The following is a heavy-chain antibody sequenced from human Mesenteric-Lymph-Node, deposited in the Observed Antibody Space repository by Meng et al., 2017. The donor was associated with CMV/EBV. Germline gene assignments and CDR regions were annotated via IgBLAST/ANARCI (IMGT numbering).Heavy chain of an antibody. CDR1: GFTLSSYG. D-gene: IGHD1-1*01. J-gene: IGHJ6*02. CDR2: IRYDGSNK. CDR3: TKGNEVDV. Sequence: GESLKISCAASGFTLSSYGMHWVRQAPGKGLEWVAFIRYDGSNKYYADSVKDRVTISRVNSKNTLYLQMNSLKSEDTGVYYCTKGNEVDVWGQGTTVTVSS. V-gene: IGHV3-30*02.